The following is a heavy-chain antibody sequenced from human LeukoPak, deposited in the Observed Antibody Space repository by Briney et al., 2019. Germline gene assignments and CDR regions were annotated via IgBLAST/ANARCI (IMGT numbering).Heavy chain of an antibody. V-gene: IGHV3-21*01. CDR3: ATYSSSWYLDY. CDR1: GFTFSSYE. J-gene: IGHJ4*02. CDR2: ISSSSSYI. Sequence: PGGSLRLSCAASGFTFSSYEMNWVRQAPGKGLEWVSSISSSSSYIYYADSVKGRFTISRDNAKNSLYLQMNSLRAEDTAVYYCATYSSSWYLDYWGQGTLVTVSS. D-gene: IGHD6-13*01.